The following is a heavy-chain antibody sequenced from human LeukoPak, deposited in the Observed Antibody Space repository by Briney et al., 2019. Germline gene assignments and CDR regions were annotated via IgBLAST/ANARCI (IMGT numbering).Heavy chain of an antibody. V-gene: IGHV3-23*01. Sequence: GGSLRLSCAASGFTFTSFAMTWVRQAPGKGLEWVSTIGGRAGSTDYADSVKGRFTISRDNSKNTLYLQMNNLRTEDTAVYYCAKDRDIILMGHGMDVWGQGATVTVSS. CDR1: GFTFTSFA. CDR3: AKDRDIILMGHGMDV. CDR2: IGGRAGST. D-gene: IGHD3-10*01. J-gene: IGHJ6*02.